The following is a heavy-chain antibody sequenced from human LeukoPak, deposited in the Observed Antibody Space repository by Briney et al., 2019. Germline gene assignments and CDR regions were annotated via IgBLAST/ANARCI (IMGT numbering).Heavy chain of an antibody. D-gene: IGHD5-12*01. V-gene: IGHV1-8*01. J-gene: IGHJ4*02. CDR3: ARDYSGYDSHFDY. CDR1: GYTFTSYD. CDR2: MNPNSGNT. Sequence: ASVKVSCKASGYTFTSYDINWVRQATGQGLEWMGWMNPNSGNTGYAQKFQGRVTMTRNTSISTAYTELSSLRSDDTAVYYCARDYSGYDSHFDYWGQGTLVTVSS.